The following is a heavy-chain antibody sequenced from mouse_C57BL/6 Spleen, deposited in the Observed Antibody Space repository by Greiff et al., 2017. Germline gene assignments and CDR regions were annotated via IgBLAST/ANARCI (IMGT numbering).Heavy chain of an antibody. J-gene: IGHJ2*01. CDR1: GYAFSSYW. Sequence: QVQLKESGPELVKPGASVKISCKASGYAFSSYWMNWVKQRPGKGLVWIGRIYPGDGDTNYNGKFKGKATLTADKSSSTAYMQLSSLTSEYSAVYFFSRERDYGFDYWGQGTTLTVSS. V-gene: IGHV1-82*01. D-gene: IGHD2-4*01. CDR2: IYPGDGDT. CDR3: SRERDYGFDY.